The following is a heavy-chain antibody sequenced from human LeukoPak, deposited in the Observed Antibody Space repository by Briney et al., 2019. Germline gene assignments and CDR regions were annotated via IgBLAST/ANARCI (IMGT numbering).Heavy chain of an antibody. CDR2: ISSSGSTI. D-gene: IGHD3-10*02. Sequence: PGGSLRLSCAASGFTFSHAWMSWVRQAPGKGLEWVSYISSSGSTIYYADSVKGRFTISRDNAKNSLYLQMNSLRAEDTAVYYCARVFLRYDAFDIWGQGTMVTVSS. J-gene: IGHJ3*02. CDR1: GFTFSHAW. V-gene: IGHV3-11*04. CDR3: ARVFLRYDAFDI.